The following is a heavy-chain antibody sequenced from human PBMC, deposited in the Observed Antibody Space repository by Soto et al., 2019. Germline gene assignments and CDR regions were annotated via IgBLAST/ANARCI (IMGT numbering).Heavy chain of an antibody. CDR3: ATQGVIAHHGMDV. CDR1: GFTFSRYS. Sequence: EVQLVESGGGLVKPGGSLRLSCAASGFTFSRYSMNWVRQAPGKGLEWGSSISSSSTYIYYADSLKGRFTISRDDAKKSLFLQMNSLRAEDTAVYYCATQGVIAHHGMDVWGQGTTVTVSS. D-gene: IGHD6-13*01. CDR2: ISSSSTYI. J-gene: IGHJ6*02. V-gene: IGHV3-21*01.